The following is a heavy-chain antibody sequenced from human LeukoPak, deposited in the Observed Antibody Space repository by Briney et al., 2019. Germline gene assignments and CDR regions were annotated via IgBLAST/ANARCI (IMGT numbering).Heavy chain of an antibody. V-gene: IGHV3-23*01. CDR1: GFTFSSYA. D-gene: IGHD6-13*01. J-gene: IGHJ1*01. CDR3: ARDGYSSSWYSEYFQH. Sequence: GGSLRLSCAASGFTFSSYAMSWVRQAPGKGLEWVSAISGSGGSTYYADSVKGRFTISRDNSKNTLYLQMNSLRAEDTAVYYCARDGYSSSWYSEYFQHWGQGTLVTVSS. CDR2: ISGSGGST.